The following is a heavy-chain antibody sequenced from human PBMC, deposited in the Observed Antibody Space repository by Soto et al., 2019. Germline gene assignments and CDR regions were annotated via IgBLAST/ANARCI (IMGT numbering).Heavy chain of an antibody. CDR3: AREYCSGGSCYSGRLWYYYDGMDV. D-gene: IGHD2-15*01. V-gene: IGHV1-69*08. CDR1: GGTFSSYT. J-gene: IGHJ6*02. Sequence: QVQLVQSGAEVKKPGSSVKVSCKASGGTFSSYTISWVRQAPGQGLEWMGRIIPILGIANYVQKFQGRVTITADKATSTAYMELSSLRSEDTAVYDCAREYCSGGSCYSGRLWYYYDGMDVWGQGTTVTVSS. CDR2: IIPILGIA.